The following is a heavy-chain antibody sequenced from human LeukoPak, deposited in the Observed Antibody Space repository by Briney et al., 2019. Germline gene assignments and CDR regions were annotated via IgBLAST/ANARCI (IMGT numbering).Heavy chain of an antibody. Sequence: SQTLSLTCAVSGGSISSDGYYWSWIRQPPGKGLEWIGYIYYSGSAYYSPSLKTRVTISVDTSKNQFSLKLSSVTAADTAVYYCARFSGYDHSFDYWGQGTLVTVSS. V-gene: IGHV4-31*11. CDR2: IYYSGSA. D-gene: IGHD5-12*01. CDR1: GGSISSDGYY. J-gene: IGHJ4*02. CDR3: ARFSGYDHSFDY.